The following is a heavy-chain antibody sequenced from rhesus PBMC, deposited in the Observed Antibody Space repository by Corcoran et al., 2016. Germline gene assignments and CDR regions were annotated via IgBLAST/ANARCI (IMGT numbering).Heavy chain of an antibody. D-gene: IGHD3-16*01. J-gene: IGHJ4*01. CDR2: SNSGGAST. V-gene: IGHV3S5*01. CDR1: GFTFSSYG. Sequence: EVQLVETGGGLVQPGGSLKLSCAASGFTFSSYGLSWVRQAPGKGLEWVSASNSGGASTYYADSLKGRFTISRENSKNTISMQMNSRGAEDTAVYYCAKDLLRYYSGSYYLDYWGQGVLVTVSS. CDR3: AKDLLRYYSGSYYLDY.